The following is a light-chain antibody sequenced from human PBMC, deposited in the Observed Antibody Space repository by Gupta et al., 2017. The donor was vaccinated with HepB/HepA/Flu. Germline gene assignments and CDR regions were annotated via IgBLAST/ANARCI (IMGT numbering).Light chain of an antibody. CDR3: TAWDDSLSGRVV. CDR1: SSNIGSNY. V-gene: IGLV1-47*01. J-gene: IGLJ2*01. Sequence: QSVLTQPPSASATPGQRVTISCSGSSSNIGSNYVYWYQQLPGTAPKLLIYRNNQRPSGVPDRFSGSKSGTSASLAISGLRSEDEADYDCTAWDDSLSGRVVFGGGTKLTVL. CDR2: RNN.